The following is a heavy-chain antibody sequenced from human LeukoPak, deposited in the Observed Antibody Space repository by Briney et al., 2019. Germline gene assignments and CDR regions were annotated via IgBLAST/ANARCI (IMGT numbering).Heavy chain of an antibody. D-gene: IGHD3-10*01. V-gene: IGHV4-59*12. Sequence: PSETLSLTCTVSGGSISSYYWSWIRQPPGKGLEWIGYIYYSGSTYYNPSLKSRVTISVDTSKNQFSLKLSSVTAADTAVYYCARDLLWFGAKYGMDVWGQGTTVTVSS. CDR2: IYYSGST. CDR3: ARDLLWFGAKYGMDV. CDR1: GGSISSYY. J-gene: IGHJ6*02.